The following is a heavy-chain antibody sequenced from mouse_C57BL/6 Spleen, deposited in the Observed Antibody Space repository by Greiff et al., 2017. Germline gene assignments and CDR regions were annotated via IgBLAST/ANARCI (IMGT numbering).Heavy chain of an antibody. V-gene: IGHV1-15*01. D-gene: IGHD1-1*01. CDR3: TRDTTVVEYYFDY. CDR1: GYTFTDYE. J-gene: IGHJ2*01. Sequence: QVQLKESGAELVRPGASVTLSCKASGYTFTDYEMHWVKQTPVHGLEWIGAIDPETGGTAYNQKFKGKAILTADKSSSTAYMELRSLTSEDSAVYYCTRDTTVVEYYFDYWGQGTTLTVSS. CDR2: IDPETGGT.